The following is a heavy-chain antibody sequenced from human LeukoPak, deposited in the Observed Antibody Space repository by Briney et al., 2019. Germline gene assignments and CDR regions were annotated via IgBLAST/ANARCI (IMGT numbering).Heavy chain of an antibody. Sequence: PGGSLRLSCAASGFTFRSYTMNWVRQAPGKGLEWVSSISSSSGYIYYADSLKGRFTTSRDNAKNSLYLQVSSLRAEDTAVYYCAREAGSSSSLDFWGQGTLVTVSS. CDR1: GFTFRSYT. D-gene: IGHD6-6*01. CDR3: AREAGSSSSLDF. V-gene: IGHV3-21*01. J-gene: IGHJ4*02. CDR2: ISSSSGYI.